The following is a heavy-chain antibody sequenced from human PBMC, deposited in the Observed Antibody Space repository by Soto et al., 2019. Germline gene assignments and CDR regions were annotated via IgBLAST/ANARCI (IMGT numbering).Heavy chain of an antibody. CDR2: IWYDGSNK. CDR3: ARDGGVGATTVDYFDY. Sequence: QVQLVESGGGVVQPGRSLRLSCAASGFTFSSYGMHWVRQAPGKGLEWVAVIWYDGSNKYYADSVKGRFTISGDNSKNTLYLQMNSLRAEDTAVYYCARDGGVGATTVDYFDYWGQGTLVTVSS. J-gene: IGHJ4*02. V-gene: IGHV3-33*01. D-gene: IGHD1-26*01. CDR1: GFTFSSYG.